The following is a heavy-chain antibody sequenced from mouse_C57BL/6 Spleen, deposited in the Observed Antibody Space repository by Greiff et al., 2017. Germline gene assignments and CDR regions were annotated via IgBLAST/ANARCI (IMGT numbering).Heavy chain of an antibody. CDR1: GYSITSGYY. CDR3: ARGGDYGIHWYFDV. V-gene: IGHV3-6*01. CDR2: ISYDGSN. Sequence: EVKVEESGPGLVKPSQSLSLTCSVTGYSITSGYYWNWIRQFPGNKLEWMGYISYDGSNNYNPSLKNRISITRDTSKNQFFLKLNSVTTEDTATYYGARGGDYGIHWYFDVWGTGTTVTVSS. D-gene: IGHD1-1*01. J-gene: IGHJ1*03.